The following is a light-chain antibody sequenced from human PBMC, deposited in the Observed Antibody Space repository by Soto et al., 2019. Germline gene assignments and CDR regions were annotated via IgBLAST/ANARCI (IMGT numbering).Light chain of an antibody. CDR2: AAS. CDR3: QQSYSTPLT. J-gene: IGKJ4*01. CDR1: QSVSNY. V-gene: IGKV1-39*01. Sequence: DIQMTQSPSSRSASVGDRVTITCRASQSVSNYLNWYQQKPGKAPKLLMYAASTLQSGVPSRFSGSGSGTDFTLTISSLQPEDFATYYCQQSYSTPLTFGGGSKVEIK.